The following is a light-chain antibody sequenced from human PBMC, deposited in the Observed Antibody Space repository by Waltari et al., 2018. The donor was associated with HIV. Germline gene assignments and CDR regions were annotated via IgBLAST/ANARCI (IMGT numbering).Light chain of an antibody. Sequence: HSLLTQPPSVSGAPGQRVTLSCTGRSSNIGPGYDVHWYQKYPGTAPNLLIFQNSNRPSGVPDRCSGSKSVTSASLVITGLQAEDEADYYCQSYDRRLMWVFGGGTSLTV. CDR3: QSYDRRLMWV. J-gene: IGLJ2*01. CDR2: QNS. V-gene: IGLV1-40*01. CDR1: SSNIGPGYD.